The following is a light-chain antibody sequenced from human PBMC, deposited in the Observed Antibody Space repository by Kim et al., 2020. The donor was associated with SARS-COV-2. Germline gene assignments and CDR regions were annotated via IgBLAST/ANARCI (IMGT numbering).Light chain of an antibody. CDR3: QQYNSYLWT. CDR2: KAS. Sequence: SASVEDRVTITCRASQSISSWLAWYQQKPVKAPKLLIYKASSLESGVPSRFSGSGSGTEFTLTISSLQPDDFATYYCQQYNSYLWTFGQGTKVDI. V-gene: IGKV1-5*03. J-gene: IGKJ1*01. CDR1: QSISSW.